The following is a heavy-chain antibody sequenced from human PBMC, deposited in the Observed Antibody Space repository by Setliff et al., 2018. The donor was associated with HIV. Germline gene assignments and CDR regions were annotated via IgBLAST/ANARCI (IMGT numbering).Heavy chain of an antibody. V-gene: IGHV1-69*13. D-gene: IGHD3-3*01. J-gene: IGHJ4*02. CDR2: IIPIFGTA. Sequence: SVKVSCKASGDTFSSYAISWVRQAPGQGLEWMGGIIPIFGTANYAQKFQGRVTITADESTSTAYMELSSLRSGDTAVYYCARVTRFLESFSTKNYFDYWGQGTLVTVSS. CDR3: ARVTRFLESFSTKNYFDY. CDR1: GDTFSSYA.